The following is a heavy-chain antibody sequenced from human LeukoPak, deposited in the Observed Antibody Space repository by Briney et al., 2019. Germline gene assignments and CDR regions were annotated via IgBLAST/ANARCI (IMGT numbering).Heavy chain of an antibody. Sequence: PGGSLRLSCAVSRFTFSDHYMDWVRQAPGKGLEWVGRSRNRAKGYTTDYAASVKGRFTISRDDSKSTLYLQMNSLETEDTAVYYCSRDATGDHWGQGTLVSVSS. CDR1: RFTFSDHY. V-gene: IGHV3-72*01. CDR3: SRDATGDH. CDR2: SRNRAKGYTT. J-gene: IGHJ4*02.